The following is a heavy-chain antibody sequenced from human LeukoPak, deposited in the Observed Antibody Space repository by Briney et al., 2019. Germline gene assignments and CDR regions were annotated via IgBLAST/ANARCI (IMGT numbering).Heavy chain of an antibody. J-gene: IGHJ4*02. V-gene: IGHV3-53*01. CDR1: GFTVSSNY. D-gene: IGHD3-16*01. CDR2: IYSGGST. CDR3: ARDKFGGTDY. Sequence: PGGSLRLSCAASGFTVSSNYMSWVRQAPGKGLEWVSVIYSGGSTYYADSVKGRFTISRDNAKNSLYLQMKSLRAEDTAVYYCARDKFGGTDYWGQGTLVTVSS.